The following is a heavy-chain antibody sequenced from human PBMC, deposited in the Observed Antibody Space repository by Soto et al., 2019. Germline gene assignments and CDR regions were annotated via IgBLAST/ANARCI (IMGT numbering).Heavy chain of an antibody. CDR1: GGSMRGYS. J-gene: IGHJ6*02. Sequence: GTLSLTCKVSGGSMRGYSWSWMRQTPGEGLEWIGYVSHSGRTDYSPSLKNRVTISLDMSKNHFALHVNSVDPAETAVYYCARVAMENYHDMWSGSTSSALDVWGQGTTVTVSS. CDR3: ARVAMENYHDMWSGSTSSALDV. CDR2: VSHSGRT. V-gene: IGHV4-59*13. D-gene: IGHD3-3*01.